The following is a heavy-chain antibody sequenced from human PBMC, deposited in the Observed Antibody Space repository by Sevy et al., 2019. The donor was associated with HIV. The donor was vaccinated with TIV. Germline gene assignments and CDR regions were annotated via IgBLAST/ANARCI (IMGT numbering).Heavy chain of an antibody. V-gene: IGHV3-23*01. CDR2: ISPSGGST. CDR3: AKEALWGFDP. CDR1: GFTFSNYA. D-gene: IGHD3-16*01. Sequence: GGSLRLSCAASGFTFSNYAMHWVRQAPGKGLDWVSTISPSGGSTYYADSVRGRFSISRDNSKNTVYLEMNSLRAEDTAVYYCAKEALWGFDPWGQGTLVTVSS. J-gene: IGHJ5*02.